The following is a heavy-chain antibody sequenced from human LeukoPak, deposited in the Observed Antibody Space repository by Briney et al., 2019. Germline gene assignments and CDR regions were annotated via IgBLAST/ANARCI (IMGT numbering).Heavy chain of an antibody. CDR2: ISTYNGNT. CDR3: ARAGYGTNVVCNPEADWFDP. J-gene: IGHJ5*02. V-gene: IGHV1-18*01. D-gene: IGHD2-8*01. CDR1: GYTFTSYG. Sequence: ASVKVSCKASGYTFTSYGLTWVRQAPGQGLEWMGWISTYNGNTNSAQKLQGRVTTTTDKSTSTPYMELRSLRSDDTAIYYCARAGYGTNVVCNPEADWFDPWGQGTLVTVSS.